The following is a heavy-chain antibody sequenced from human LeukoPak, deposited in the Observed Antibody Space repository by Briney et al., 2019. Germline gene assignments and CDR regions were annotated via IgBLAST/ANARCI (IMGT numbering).Heavy chain of an antibody. V-gene: IGHV4-4*07. J-gene: IGHJ4*02. D-gene: IGHD1-26*01. CDR2: IYTSGRT. CDR3: AREGGSYSIPFDY. Sequence: RIYTSGRTNYTPSLKSRVTMSVDTSKNQFSLKLSSVTAADTAVYYCAREGGSYSIPFDYWGQGTLVTVSS.